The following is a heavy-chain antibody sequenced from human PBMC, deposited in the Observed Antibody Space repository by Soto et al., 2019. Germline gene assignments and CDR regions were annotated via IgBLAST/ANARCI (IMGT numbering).Heavy chain of an antibody. Sequence: LSLTCTVSGGPISSSSYYWGWIRQPPGKGLEWIGSIYYSGSTYYNPSLKSRVTISVDTSKNQFSLKLSSVTAADTAVYYCARGITIFGVVSWYFDLWGRGTLVTVSS. V-gene: IGHV4-39*01. J-gene: IGHJ2*01. CDR2: IYYSGST. D-gene: IGHD3-3*01. CDR3: ARGITIFGVVSWYFDL. CDR1: GGPISSSSYY.